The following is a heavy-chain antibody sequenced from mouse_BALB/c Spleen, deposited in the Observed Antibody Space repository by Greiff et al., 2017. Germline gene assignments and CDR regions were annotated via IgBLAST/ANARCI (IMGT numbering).Heavy chain of an antibody. V-gene: IGHV1S56*01. Sequence: VQLQQSGPELVKPGASVRISCKASGYTFTSYYIHWVKQRPGQGLEWIGWIYPGNVNTKYNEKFKGKATLTADKSSSTAYMQLSSLTSEDSAVYFCARRVLPYYAMDYWGQGTSVTVSS. CDR3: ARRVLPYYAMDY. CDR2: IYPGNVNT. J-gene: IGHJ4*01. CDR1: GYTFTSYY. D-gene: IGHD2-14*01.